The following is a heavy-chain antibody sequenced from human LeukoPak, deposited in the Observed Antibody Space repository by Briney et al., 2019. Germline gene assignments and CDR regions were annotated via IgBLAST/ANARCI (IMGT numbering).Heavy chain of an antibody. V-gene: IGHV1-18*01. CDR3: ARGITGTTPDYYYYYYMDV. J-gene: IGHJ6*03. CDR2: ISAYNGNT. D-gene: IGHD1-7*01. CDR1: GYSFTAYG. Sequence: ASVKVSCKASGYSFTAYGITWMRQAPGQGLEWMGWISAYNGNTHYAERLQDRVTMTTDTSTSTAYMELRSLRSDDTAVYYCARGITGTTPDYYYYYYMDVWGKGTTVTVSS.